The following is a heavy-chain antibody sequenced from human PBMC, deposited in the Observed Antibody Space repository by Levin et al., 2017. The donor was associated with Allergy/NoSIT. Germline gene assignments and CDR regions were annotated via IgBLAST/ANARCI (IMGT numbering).Heavy chain of an antibody. V-gene: IGHV4-59*01. CDR2: IYYSGST. J-gene: IGHJ6*03. Sequence: ASETLSLTCTVSGGSISSYHWSWIRQPPGKGLEWIGYIYYSGSTNYNPSLKSRVTISVDTSKNQFSLKLSSVTAAATAVYYCARGSHYNYYYMDVWGKGTTVTVSS. CDR1: GGSISSYH. CDR3: ARGSHYNYYYMDV.